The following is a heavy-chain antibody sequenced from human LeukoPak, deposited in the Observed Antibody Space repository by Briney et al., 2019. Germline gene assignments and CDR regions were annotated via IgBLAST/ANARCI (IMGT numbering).Heavy chain of an antibody. Sequence: GGSLRLSCAASGFTFSNSAMNWVRQVPGKGLEWVSSIDYDSSHIYYAASVRGRFTISRDNARNSVYLQMNSLRVEDTAVYYCARDRRGRPSTRVVVTGGDYWGQGTLVTVSS. CDR2: IDYDSSHI. D-gene: IGHD2-21*02. V-gene: IGHV3-21*01. CDR3: ARDRRGRPSTRVVVTGGDY. CDR1: GFTFSNSA. J-gene: IGHJ4*02.